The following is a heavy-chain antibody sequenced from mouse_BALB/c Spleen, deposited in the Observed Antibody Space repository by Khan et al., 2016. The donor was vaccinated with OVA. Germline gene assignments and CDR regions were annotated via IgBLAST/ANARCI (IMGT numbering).Heavy chain of an antibody. CDR1: GYIFTSYW. V-gene: IGHV1S132*01. D-gene: IGHD1-1*01. CDR2: IYPGTGST. CDR3: AKDYGSNYYFDS. Sequence: QVQLKQSGAELVRPGASVKLSCKTSGYIFTSYWIHWVKQRSGQGLVWIARIYPGTGSTYYDEKFKGKATLTADKSSSTAYMQLSSLTSEDSAVYFCAKDYGSNYYFDSWGQGTTLTVSS. J-gene: IGHJ2*01.